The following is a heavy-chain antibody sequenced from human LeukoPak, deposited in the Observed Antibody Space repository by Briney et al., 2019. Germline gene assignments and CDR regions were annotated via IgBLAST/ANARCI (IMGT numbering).Heavy chain of an antibody. CDR3: ARVWFGELQDDYYYYMDV. CDR2: IHRSGST. J-gene: IGHJ6*03. D-gene: IGHD3-10*01. CDR1: GGSISSSAW. V-gene: IGHV4-4*02. Sequence: PSGTLSLTCAVSGGSISSSAWGWWVRHPPGKGLEWIGEIHRSGSTYYTPSLESRLTMSLDKSKNPFSLNLSSVTAADTAVYFCARVWFGELQDDYYYYMDVWGKGTTVTVSS.